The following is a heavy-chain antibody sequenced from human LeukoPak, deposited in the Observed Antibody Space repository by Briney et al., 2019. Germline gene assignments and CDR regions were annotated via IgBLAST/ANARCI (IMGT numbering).Heavy chain of an antibody. CDR2: ISSSSSYI. V-gene: IGHV3-21*01. J-gene: IGHJ4*02. D-gene: IGHD3-10*01. CDR3: ARAPRDRSFDY. Sequence: GGSLRLSCAASGFTFSSYAMNWVRQAPGKGLEWVSSISSSSSYIYYADSVKGRFTISRDNAKNSLYLQMNSLRAEDTAVYYCARAPRDRSFDYWGQGTLVTVSS. CDR1: GFTFSSYA.